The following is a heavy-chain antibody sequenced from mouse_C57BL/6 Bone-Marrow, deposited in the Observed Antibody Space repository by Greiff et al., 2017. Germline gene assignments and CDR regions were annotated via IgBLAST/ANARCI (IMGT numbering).Heavy chain of an antibody. V-gene: IGHV1-59*01. CDR2: IDPSDSYT. CDR1: GYTFTSYW. J-gene: IGHJ3*01. Sequence: QVQLQQPGAELVRPGTSVKLSCKASGYTFTSYWMHWVKQRPGQGLEWIGVIDPSDSYTNYNQKFKGKATLTVDTSSSTAYMQLSSLTSEDSAVYYCARWIYYCYDEGAWFAYWGQGTLVTVSA. D-gene: IGHD2-2*01. CDR3: ARWIYYCYDEGAWFAY.